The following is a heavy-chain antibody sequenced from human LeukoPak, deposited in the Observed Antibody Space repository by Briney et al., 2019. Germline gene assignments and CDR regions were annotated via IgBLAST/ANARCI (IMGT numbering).Heavy chain of an antibody. V-gene: IGHV3-23*01. Sequence: GGSLRLSCAASGFTFSSYAMSWVRQAPGKGLGWVSAISGSGGSTYYADSVKGRFTISRDNSKNTLYLQMNSLRAEDTAVYYCATQPYSGRTISFDYWGQGTLVTVSS. D-gene: IGHD5-12*01. CDR2: ISGSGGST. J-gene: IGHJ4*02. CDR1: GFTFSSYA. CDR3: ATQPYSGRTISFDY.